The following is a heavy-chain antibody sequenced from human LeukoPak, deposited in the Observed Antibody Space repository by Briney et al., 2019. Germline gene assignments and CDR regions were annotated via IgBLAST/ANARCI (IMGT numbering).Heavy chain of an antibody. D-gene: IGHD1-20*01. CDR1: GYTFTIHY. V-gene: IGHV1-46*01. CDR2: INPSGGST. Sequence: ASVKVSCKTAGYTFTIHYIQWVRQAPGQGLEWMGLINPSGGSTSYAQKFQGRVTMTTDTSTSTVNMDLSSLRSEDTAVYYCARDGLHNSNDRYFDYWGQGTPVTVSS. J-gene: IGHJ4*02. CDR3: ARDGLHNSNDRYFDY.